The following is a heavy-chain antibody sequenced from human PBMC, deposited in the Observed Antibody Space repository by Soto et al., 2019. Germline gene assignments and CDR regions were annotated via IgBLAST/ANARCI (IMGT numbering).Heavy chain of an antibody. CDR2: IIPIFGTA. V-gene: IGHV1-69*13. CDR1: GGTFSSSA. Sequence: SVKVSCEGSGGTFSSSAISWVRQAPGQGLEWVGRIIPIFGTANYAQKFQDRVTITADESTSTAYMELSSLRSEDTAVYYCARAAICSSTSCYTWDYWGQGTLVTVSS. J-gene: IGHJ4*02. CDR3: ARAAICSSTSCYTWDY. D-gene: IGHD2-2*02.